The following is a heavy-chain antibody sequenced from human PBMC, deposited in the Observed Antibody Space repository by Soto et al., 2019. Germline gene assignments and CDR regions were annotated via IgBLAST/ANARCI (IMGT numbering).Heavy chain of an antibody. V-gene: IGHV1-69*01. CDR3: ASKPPSEREDIVVVPAAASNYYYYGMDV. CDR2: IIPIFGTA. J-gene: IGHJ6*02. D-gene: IGHD2-2*01. Sequence: QVQLVQSGAEVKKPGSSVKVSCKASGGIFSSYAISWVRQAPGQGLEWMGGIIPIFGTANYAQKFQGRVTITADESTSTAYMELSSLRSEDTAVYYCASKPPSEREDIVVVPAAASNYYYYGMDVWGQGTTVTVSS. CDR1: GGIFSSYA.